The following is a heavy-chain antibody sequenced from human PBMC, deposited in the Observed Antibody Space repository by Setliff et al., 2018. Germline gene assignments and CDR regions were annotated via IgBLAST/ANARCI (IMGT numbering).Heavy chain of an antibody. Sequence: SETLSLTCTVSGASITNINYYWGLIRQPPGKGLEWIGEIYHDGNTKFNPPVHYNPSLKSRVTISIDKSKNQFSLKLTSVTAADTAVYYCAKGGGRYHSASWGQGTLVTVSS. CDR2: IYHDGNT. D-gene: IGHD1-26*01. CDR3: AKGGGRYHSAS. J-gene: IGHJ4*02. V-gene: IGHV4-61*05. CDR1: GASITNINYY.